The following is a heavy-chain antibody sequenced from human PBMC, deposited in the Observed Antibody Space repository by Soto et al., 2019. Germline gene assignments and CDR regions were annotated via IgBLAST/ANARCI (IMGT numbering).Heavy chain of an antibody. CDR3: ARPGLYVSSGYLDY. D-gene: IGHD3-22*01. V-gene: IGHV3-30-3*01. CDR2: ISYDGSNK. Sequence: QVQLVESGGGVVQPGRSLRLSCAASGFTFSSYAMHWVRQAPGKGLEWVAVISYDGSNKYYADSVKGRFTISRDNFKNTLYLQMNSLRAEDTAVYYCARPGLYVSSGYLDYWGQGTLVTVSS. J-gene: IGHJ4*02. CDR1: GFTFSSYA.